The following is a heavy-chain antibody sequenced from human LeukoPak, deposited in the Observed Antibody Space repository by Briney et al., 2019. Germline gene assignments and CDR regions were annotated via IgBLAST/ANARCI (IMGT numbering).Heavy chain of an antibody. CDR2: VYSGGTT. J-gene: IGHJ4*02. Sequence: PGGSLTLSCAVSGFSISTNYMSWVRQAPGKGLEWLCIVYSGGTTSYADSVRGRFTLSRDISKNTVSLQMNDLRVADTAVYYCASHYCSRGTCYFDGWGREALVIASS. CDR1: GFSISTNY. V-gene: IGHV3-53*01. CDR3: ASHYCSRGTCYFDG. D-gene: IGHD6-13*01.